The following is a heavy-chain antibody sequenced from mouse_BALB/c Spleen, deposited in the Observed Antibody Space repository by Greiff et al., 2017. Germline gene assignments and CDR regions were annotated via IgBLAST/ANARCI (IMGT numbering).Heavy chain of an antibody. CDR1: GFTFTDYY. CDR3: ARDRYDY. V-gene: IGHV7-3*02. D-gene: IGHD2-14*01. CDR2: IRNKANGYTT. J-gene: IGHJ2*01. Sequence: EVMLVESGGGLVQPGGSLRLSCATSGFTFTDYYMSWVRQPPGKALEWLGFIRNKANGYTTEYSASVKGRFTISRDNSQSILYLQMNTLRAEDSATYYCARDRYDYWDQGTTLTVSS.